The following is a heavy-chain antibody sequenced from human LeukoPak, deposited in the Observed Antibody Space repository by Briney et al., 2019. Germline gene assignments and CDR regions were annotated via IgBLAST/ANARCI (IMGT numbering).Heavy chain of an antibody. Sequence: GGSLRLSCAASGFTFSSYWMSWVRQAPGKGLGWVANIKQDGSEKYYVDSVKGRFTISRDNAKNSLYLQMNSLRAEDTAVYYCARDKGQCGGGDCYFYYYYGMDVWGQGTTVTVSS. V-gene: IGHV3-7*01. D-gene: IGHD2-21*02. CDR1: GFTFSSYW. CDR3: ARDKGQCGGGDCYFYYYYGMDV. J-gene: IGHJ6*02. CDR2: IKQDGSEK.